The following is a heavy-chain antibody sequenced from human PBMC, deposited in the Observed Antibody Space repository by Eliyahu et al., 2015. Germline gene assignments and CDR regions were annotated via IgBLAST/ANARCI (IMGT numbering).Heavy chain of an antibody. Sequence: QELVEQSGTEVKKPGSSMKVSCTASGXTLSSDGINWVRLVPGQGLEWMGGIIPLFKTTDYAQKFQDRVTITADESTNTVYMELNSLRSEDTAVYYCARGDGVGSNRGVFKPWGQGTLVSVSS. CDR1: GXTLSSDG. V-gene: IGHV1-69*01. J-gene: IGHJ5*02. D-gene: IGHD2-8*02. CDR3: ARGDGVGSNRGVFKP. CDR2: IIPLFKTT.